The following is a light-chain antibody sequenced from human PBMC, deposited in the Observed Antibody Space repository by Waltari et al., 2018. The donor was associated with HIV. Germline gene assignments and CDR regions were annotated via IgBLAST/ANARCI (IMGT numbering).Light chain of an antibody. CDR2: LGS. Sequence: DFVMTQSPLSLPVTPGERASISCRSSQSLLQSNGYNYLDWYLQKPGQSPQLLIYLGSNRASGVPDRFSGSGSGTDFTLKISRVEAEDVGVYYCMQALQTPYTFGQGTKLEIK. J-gene: IGKJ2*01. CDR3: MQALQTPYT. V-gene: IGKV2-28*01. CDR1: QSLLQSNGYNY.